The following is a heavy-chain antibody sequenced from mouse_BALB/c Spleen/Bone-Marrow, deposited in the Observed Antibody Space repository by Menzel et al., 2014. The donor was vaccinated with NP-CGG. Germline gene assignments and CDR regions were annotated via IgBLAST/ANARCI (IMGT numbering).Heavy chain of an antibody. J-gene: IGHJ3*01. Sequence: QVQLQQSGAELTKPGASVKISCKASGYTFTNSWMHWVKQRPGQGLEWIGYINPSTDHTEYDQKFKGKATLTADKSSSTAYMQLSGLTSEDSAVYYCSNSRTGFPYWCQGTLVTVSA. V-gene: IGHV1-7*01. CDR2: INPSTDHT. CDR1: GYTFTNSW. CDR3: SNSRTGFPY. D-gene: IGHD4-1*01.